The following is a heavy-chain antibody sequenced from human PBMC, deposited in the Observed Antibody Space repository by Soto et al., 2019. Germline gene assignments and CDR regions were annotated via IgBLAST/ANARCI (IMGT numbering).Heavy chain of an antibody. CDR2: IIPILGIA. V-gene: IGHV1-69*02. CDR3: ARSYCGGDCSPYYYYGMDV. CDR1: GGTFSSYT. D-gene: IGHD2-21*02. Sequence: QVQLVQSGAEVKKPGSSVKVSCKASGGTFSSYTISWVRQAPGQGLEWMGRIIPILGIANYAPKFQGRVTIPADKSTNTAYMEQSSLRSEDTAVYYCARSYCGGDCSPYYYYGMDVWGQVTTVTVCS. J-gene: IGHJ6*02.